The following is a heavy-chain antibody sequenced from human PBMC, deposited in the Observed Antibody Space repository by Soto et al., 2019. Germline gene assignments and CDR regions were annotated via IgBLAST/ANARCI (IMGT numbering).Heavy chain of an antibody. J-gene: IGHJ4*02. D-gene: IGHD6-6*01. V-gene: IGHV1-69*12. CDR1: GGTFSSYA. CDR2: IIPIFGTA. CDR3: ARDLMRIAARSPLGY. Sequence: QVQLVQSGAEVKKPGSSVKVSCKASGGTFSSYAISWVRQAPGQGLEWMGGIIPIFGTANYAQKFQGRVTVTGDESTSTAYMELGSLRSEATAVYYCARDLMRIAARSPLGYWGQGTLVTVSS.